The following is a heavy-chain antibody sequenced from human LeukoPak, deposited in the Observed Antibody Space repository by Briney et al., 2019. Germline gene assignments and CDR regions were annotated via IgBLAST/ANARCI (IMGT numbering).Heavy chain of an antibody. CDR3: AKDLATVTPRGDFDY. J-gene: IGHJ4*02. CDR2: ISGRGGST. Sequence: GGSLRLSCAASGFTFSSYAMSWVHQAPGKGLEWVSAISGRGGSTYYADSVKGRFTISRDNSKNTLYLQMNSLRAEDTAVYYCAKDLATVTPRGDFDYWGQGTLVTVSS. V-gene: IGHV3-23*01. D-gene: IGHD4-17*01. CDR1: GFTFSSYA.